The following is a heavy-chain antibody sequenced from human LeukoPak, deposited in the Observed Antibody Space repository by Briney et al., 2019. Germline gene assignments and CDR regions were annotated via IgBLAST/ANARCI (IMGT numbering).Heavy chain of an antibody. CDR2: IYYSGST. J-gene: IGHJ5*02. D-gene: IGHD3-10*01. CDR3: ARGEYYYGSGSYKWFDP. Sequence: SETLSLTCTVSGGSISSSSYYWGWNRQPPGKGLEWIGSIYYSGSTYYNPSLKSRVTISVDTSKNQFSLKLNSVTAADTAVYYCARGEYYYGSGSYKWFDPWGQGTLVTDSS. CDR1: GGSISSSSYY. V-gene: IGHV4-39*07.